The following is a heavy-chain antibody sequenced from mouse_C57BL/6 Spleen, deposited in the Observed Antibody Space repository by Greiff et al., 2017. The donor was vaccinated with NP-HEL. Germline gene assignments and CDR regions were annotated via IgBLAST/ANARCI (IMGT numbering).Heavy chain of an antibody. Sequence: QVQLQQSGPELVKPGASVKISCKASGYAFSSSWMNWVKQRPGKGLEWIGRIYPGDGDTNYNGKFKGKAPLTADKSSNTAYMQLSRVTSEDSAVYFCARGDYYYGSSYARDDGGQGTSVTGAS. D-gene: IGHD1-1*01. V-gene: IGHV1-82*01. CDR2: IYPGDGDT. CDR1: GYAFSSSW. J-gene: IGHJ4*01. CDR3: ARGDYYYGSSYARDD.